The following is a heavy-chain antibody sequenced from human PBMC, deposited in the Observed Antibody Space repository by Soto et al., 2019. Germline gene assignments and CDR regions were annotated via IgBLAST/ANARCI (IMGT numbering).Heavy chain of an antibody. V-gene: IGHV1-69*01. CDR2: IIPSFGTA. CDR1: GGTFSSYA. D-gene: IGHD3-3*01. Sequence: QVQLVQSGAEVKKPGSSVKVSCKASGGTFSSYAISWVRQAPGPGLAWMGGIIPSFGTANYAQKFQGRVTLTADESTSTAYMELSSLRSEDTAVYYCARMYYDYFSLLGAFEIWGQGTMVTVSS. J-gene: IGHJ3*02. CDR3: ARMYYDYFSLLGAFEI.